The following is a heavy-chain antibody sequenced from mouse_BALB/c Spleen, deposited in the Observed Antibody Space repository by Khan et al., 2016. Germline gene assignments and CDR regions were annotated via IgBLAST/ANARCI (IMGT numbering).Heavy chain of an antibody. Sequence: QVQLKESGPGLVAPSQSLSITCTVSGFSLTGYGVNWVRQPPGKGLEWLGMRWGDGSTDYNSALKSRLSISKDNSKIQVFLKMNSLQTDDTARYYCARELGHYAMDYWGQGTSVTGSS. D-gene: IGHD4-1*01. V-gene: IGHV2-6-7*01. CDR2: RWGDGST. CDR1: GFSLTGYG. J-gene: IGHJ4*01. CDR3: ARELGHYAMDY.